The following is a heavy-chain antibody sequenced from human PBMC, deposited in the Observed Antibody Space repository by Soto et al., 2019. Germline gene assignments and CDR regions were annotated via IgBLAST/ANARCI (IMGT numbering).Heavy chain of an antibody. D-gene: IGHD6-13*01. CDR2: ISAYNGNT. J-gene: IGHJ4*02. Sequence: QVQLVQSGAEVKKPGASVKVSCKASGYTFTNYGISWVRQAPGQGLEWMGWISAYNGNTNYAQKLPGRATMTTDTATSTADMELRSLNSDDTAVYYCARAMLAVLEIAAAWGQGTLVTVSS. CDR1: GYTFTNYG. V-gene: IGHV1-18*01. CDR3: ARAMLAVLEIAAA.